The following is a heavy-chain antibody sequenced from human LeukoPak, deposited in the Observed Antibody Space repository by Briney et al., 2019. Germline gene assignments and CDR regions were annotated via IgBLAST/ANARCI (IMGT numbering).Heavy chain of an antibody. CDR2: IYHSGST. V-gene: IGHV4-30-2*01. CDR1: GGSISSGGYS. CDR3: ARTSIAARRANAFDI. J-gene: IGHJ3*02. Sequence: TLSLTCAVSGGSISSGGYSWSWIRKPPGKGLEWIGYIYHSGSTYYNPSLKSRVTIPVDRSKNQFSLKLSSVTAADTAVYYCARTSIAARRANAFDIWGQGTMVTVSS. D-gene: IGHD6-6*01.